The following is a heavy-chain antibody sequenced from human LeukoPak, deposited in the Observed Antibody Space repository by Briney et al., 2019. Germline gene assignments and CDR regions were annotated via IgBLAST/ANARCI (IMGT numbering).Heavy chain of an antibody. CDR1: GGSFFGSH. CDR3: ARDPTTVVTLPYYFDF. CDR2: INHSGRT. J-gene: IGHJ4*02. D-gene: IGHD4-23*01. V-gene: IGHV4-34*01. Sequence: PSETLSLTCAVSGGSFFGSHWNWIRQSRDKGPEWIGQINHSGRTNYNPSLKSRVTISVDTSKSQFFLKLTSVTAADTAVYYCARDPTTVVTLPYYFDFWGQGTLVTVSA.